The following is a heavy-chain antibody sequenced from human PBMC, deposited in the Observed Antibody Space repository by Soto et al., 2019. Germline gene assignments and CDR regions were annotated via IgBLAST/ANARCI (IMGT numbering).Heavy chain of an antibody. D-gene: IGHD2-15*01. CDR2: ISSSSSTI. J-gene: IGHJ5*02. V-gene: IGHV3-48*01. Sequence: GGSLRLSCAASGFTFSSYSMNWVRQAPGKGLEWVSYISSSSSTIYYADSVKGRFTISRDNAKNSLYLQMNSLRAEDTAVYYCARGKRYCSGGSCYDWFDPWGQGTLVTVSS. CDR3: ARGKRYCSGGSCYDWFDP. CDR1: GFTFSSYS.